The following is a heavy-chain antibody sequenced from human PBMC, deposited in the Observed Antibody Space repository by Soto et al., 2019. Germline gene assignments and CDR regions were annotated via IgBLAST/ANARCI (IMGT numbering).Heavy chain of an antibody. CDR3: ARVIGWDYGDPSGTYYYYHGMDV. V-gene: IGHV1-18*01. Sequence: GASVKVSCKASGYTFSSYGISWVRQAPGQGLEWMGWVSSYNGNTNYAQKVQGRVTMTIDTSTSTAYMELRTLRSDDTAVYYCARVIGWDYGDPSGTYYYYHGMDVWGQGTTVTVSS. J-gene: IGHJ6*02. D-gene: IGHD4-17*01. CDR2: VSSYNGNT. CDR1: GYTFSSYG.